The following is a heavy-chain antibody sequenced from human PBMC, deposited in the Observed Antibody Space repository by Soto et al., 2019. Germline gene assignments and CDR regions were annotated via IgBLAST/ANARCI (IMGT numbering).Heavy chain of an antibody. D-gene: IGHD3-22*01. J-gene: IGHJ6*02. CDR1: GGSISSGDYY. V-gene: IGHV4-30-4*01. CDR2: IYNSGST. CDR3: ARASSTMIKLVYYYALDV. Sequence: QVQLQESGPGLVKPSQTLSLTCTVSGGSISSGDYYWSWIRQPPGKGLEWIGYIYNSGSTYYNPSLKSRVTISIDTSKRQFSLKLTSVNAADTAVYYCARASSTMIKLVYYYALDVWGQGTTVTASS.